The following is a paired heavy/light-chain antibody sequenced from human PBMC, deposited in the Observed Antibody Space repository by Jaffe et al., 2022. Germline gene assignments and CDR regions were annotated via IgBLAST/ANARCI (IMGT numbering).Light chain of an antibody. V-gene: IGKV1-39*01. CDR3: QQSDSAPYT. CDR2: KAS. Sequence: DIQMTQSPSSLSASVGDTVTITCRASQYISNFLNWYQQKLGNAPKLLIYKASTLHSGVPSRFSGSGSGTDFTLTITRLQPEDFATYYCQQSDSAPYTLGQGTKLEIK. CDR1: QYISNF. J-gene: IGKJ2*01.
Heavy chain of an antibody. V-gene: IGHV3-7*01. D-gene: IGHD2-2*01. Sequence: EVQLVESGGSLVQPGGSLRLSCAASGFTFNKHWMSWVRQAPGKGLEWVANINDDAKEMKYVDSVKGRFTISRDNAKNSLYLQMNNLRAEDTAVYYCARDFRNLPETFDLWGQGTLVIVSS. CDR3: ARDFRNLPETFDL. J-gene: IGHJ5*02. CDR2: INDDAKEM. CDR1: GFTFNKHW.